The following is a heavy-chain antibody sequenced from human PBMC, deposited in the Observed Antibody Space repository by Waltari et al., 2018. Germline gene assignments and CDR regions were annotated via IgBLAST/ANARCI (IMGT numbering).Heavy chain of an antibody. D-gene: IGHD3-10*01. V-gene: IGHV4-39*01. J-gene: IGHJ5*02. CDR2: VYYSGTT. Sequence: QLELQESGPRLVKPSETLSLRCTVAGVYITRNSYYYDWIRQPPGKGREWIGTVYYSGTTYYNPSLESRVTISVDSSTNQFSLNLTSVTAADTAVYFCARRLGSGSYFNQGWFDPWGHGTLVTVSS. CDR3: ARRLGSGSYFNQGWFDP. CDR1: GVYITRNSYY.